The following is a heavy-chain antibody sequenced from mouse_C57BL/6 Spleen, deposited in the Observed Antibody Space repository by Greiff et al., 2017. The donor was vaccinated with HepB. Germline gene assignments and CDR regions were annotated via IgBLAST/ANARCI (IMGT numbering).Heavy chain of an antibody. CDR3: AREDYDGYYDY. CDR2: ISDGGSYT. CDR1: GFTFSSYA. V-gene: IGHV5-4*01. Sequence: DVHLVESGGGLVKPGGSLKLSCAASGFTFSSYAMSWVRQTPEKRLEWVATISDGGSYTYYPDNVKGRFTISRDNAKNNLYLQMSHLKSEDTAMYYCAREDYDGYYDYWGQGTTLTVSS. D-gene: IGHD2-3*01. J-gene: IGHJ2*01.